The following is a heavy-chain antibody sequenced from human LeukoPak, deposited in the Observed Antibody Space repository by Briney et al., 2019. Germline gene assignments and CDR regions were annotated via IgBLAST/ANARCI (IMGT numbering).Heavy chain of an antibody. CDR2: VNSDGSAT. D-gene: IGHD2-2*01. J-gene: IGHJ4*02. CDR3: ARDSLGTSLANFDY. CDR1: GFTFSSYW. V-gene: IGHV3-74*01. Sequence: GGSLRLSCAASGFTFSSYWMHWVRQAPGKGLVWVTRVNSDGSATNYADSVKGRFTISRDNAKNTLYLQMNSLRAEDTAVYYCARDSLGTSLANFDYWGQGTQVTVSS.